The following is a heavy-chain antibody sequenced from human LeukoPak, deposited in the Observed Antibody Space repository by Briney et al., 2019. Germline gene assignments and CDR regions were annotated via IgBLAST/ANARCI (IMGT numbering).Heavy chain of an antibody. V-gene: IGHV1-18*01. CDR2: ISAYNGNT. CDR1: GYTFTSYG. J-gene: IGHJ6*03. CDR3: ARDPYYYDSSGYYYYYYMDV. D-gene: IGHD3-22*01. Sequence: ASVKVFCKASGYTFTSYGISWVRQAPGQGLEWMGWISAYNGNTNYAQKLQGRVTMTTDTSTSTAYMELRSLRSDDTAVYYCARDPYYYDSSGYYYYYYMDVWGKGTTVTVSS.